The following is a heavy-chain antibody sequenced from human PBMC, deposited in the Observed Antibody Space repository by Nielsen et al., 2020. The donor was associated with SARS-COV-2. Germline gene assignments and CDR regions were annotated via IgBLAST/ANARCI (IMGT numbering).Heavy chain of an antibody. D-gene: IGHD1-26*01. Sequence: SEALSLTSAVSGGSISSSNWWRWVRQPPGPGLEWIGEIYQSGNSNYNPSLKSRVTISVDKSKNQFSLRVTSVTAADTAVYYCARLLTDSGSYFRFDPWGQGTLVTVSS. CDR1: GGSISSSNW. V-gene: IGHV4-4*02. CDR2: IYQSGNS. CDR3: ARLLTDSGSYFRFDP. J-gene: IGHJ5*02.